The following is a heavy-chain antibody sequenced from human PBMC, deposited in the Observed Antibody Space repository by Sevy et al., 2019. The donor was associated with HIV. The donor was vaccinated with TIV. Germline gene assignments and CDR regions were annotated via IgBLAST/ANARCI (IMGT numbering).Heavy chain of an antibody. J-gene: IGHJ3*02. CDR3: ARDRGDYNNYDDAFDI. Sequence: GGSLRLSCAASGFTFRSYKMNWVRKAPGKGLEWVPSISTGGSYIYYADSMKGRFTISRDNAKNSLFLQMNSLRAEDTAVYYCARDRGDYNNYDDAFDIWGPGTMVTVSS. CDR2: ISTGGSYI. D-gene: IGHD4-4*01. CDR1: GFTFRSYK. V-gene: IGHV3-21*01.